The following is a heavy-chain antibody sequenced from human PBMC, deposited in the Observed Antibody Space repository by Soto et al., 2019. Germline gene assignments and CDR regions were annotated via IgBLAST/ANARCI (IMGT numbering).Heavy chain of an antibody. CDR1: GFTFSSYG. J-gene: IGHJ4*02. CDR3: AKDQGCSGGSCYPWYFDY. CDR2: ISYDGSNK. Sequence: QVPLVESGGGVVQPGRSLRLSCAAPGFTFSSYGMHWVRQAPGTGLEWVAVISYDGSNKYYADSVTGRFTISSDNSKNTLYLQMNSLRAEDTAVYYCAKDQGCSGGSCYPWYFDYWGEGTLVTVSS. D-gene: IGHD2-15*01. V-gene: IGHV3-30*18.